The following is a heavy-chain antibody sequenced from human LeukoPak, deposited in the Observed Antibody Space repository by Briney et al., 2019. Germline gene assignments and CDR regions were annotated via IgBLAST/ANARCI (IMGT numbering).Heavy chain of an antibody. Sequence: GGSLRLSCTASGFTFNNYAMTWVRQAPGKGLEWVSAISGSGGSTYYADSVKGRFTISRDNSKNTLYLQMNSLRAEDTAVYYCAASSSSWYGPEWFDPWGQGTLVTVSS. CDR1: GFTFNNYA. D-gene: IGHD6-13*01. V-gene: IGHV3-23*01. CDR2: ISGSGGST. CDR3: AASSSSWYGPEWFDP. J-gene: IGHJ5*02.